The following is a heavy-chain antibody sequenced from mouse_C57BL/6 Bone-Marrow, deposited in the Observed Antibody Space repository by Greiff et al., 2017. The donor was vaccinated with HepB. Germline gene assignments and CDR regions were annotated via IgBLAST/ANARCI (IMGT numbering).Heavy chain of an antibody. D-gene: IGHD2-5*01. CDR2: IYPGDGDT. Sequence: VQLQQSGAELVKPGASVKISCKASGYAFSSYWMNWVKQRPGKGLEWIGQIYPGDGDTNYNGKFKGKATLTADKSSSTAYMQLSSLTSEDSAVYFCARRGSYYSNPWYFDVWGTGTTVTVSS. CDR1: GYAFSSYW. CDR3: ARRGSYYSNPWYFDV. J-gene: IGHJ1*03. V-gene: IGHV1-80*01.